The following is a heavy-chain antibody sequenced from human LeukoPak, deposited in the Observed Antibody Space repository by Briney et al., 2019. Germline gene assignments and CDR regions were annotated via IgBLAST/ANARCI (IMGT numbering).Heavy chain of an antibody. CDR3: ARGLYYYGSAGEDYFDY. CDR2: INPNSGGT. CDR1: EYTFTGYF. V-gene: IGHV1-2*06. Sequence: ASVKVSCKASEYTFTGYFMYWVRQAPGQGLEWMGRINPNSGGTNYAQKFQGRVTMTRDTSISTAYMELSRLRSDDTAVYYCARGLYYYGSAGEDYFDYWGQGTLVTVSS. D-gene: IGHD3-10*01. J-gene: IGHJ4*02.